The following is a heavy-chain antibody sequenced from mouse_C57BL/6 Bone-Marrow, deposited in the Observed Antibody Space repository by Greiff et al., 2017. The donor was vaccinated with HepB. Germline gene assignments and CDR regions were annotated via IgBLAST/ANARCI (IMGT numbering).Heavy chain of an antibody. J-gene: IGHJ1*03. CDR2: ISYDGSN. V-gene: IGHV3-6*01. CDR3: ARPWYLDV. Sequence: EVKLMESGPGLVKPSQSLPLTCSVTGYSITSGYYWNWIRQFPGNKLEWMGYISYDGSNNYNPSLKNRISITRDTSKNQFFLKLTSVTTEDTATYYCARPWYLDVWGTGTTGTGSS. CDR1: GYSITSGYY.